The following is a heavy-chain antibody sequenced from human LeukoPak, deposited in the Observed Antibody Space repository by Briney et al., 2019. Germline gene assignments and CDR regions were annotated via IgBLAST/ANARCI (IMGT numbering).Heavy chain of an antibody. D-gene: IGHD1-26*01. CDR3: ARDEGGSYGEGYHYYYMDV. V-gene: IGHV4-38-2*02. Sequence: SETLSLTCTVSGYSISSGYYWGWIRQPPGKGLEWIGYIYYSGSTKYNPSLKSRVTMSVDTSKNQFSLNLTSVTAADTAVYYCARDEGGSYGEGYHYYYMDVWGKGTTVTVSS. CDR2: IYYSGST. J-gene: IGHJ6*03. CDR1: GYSISSGYY.